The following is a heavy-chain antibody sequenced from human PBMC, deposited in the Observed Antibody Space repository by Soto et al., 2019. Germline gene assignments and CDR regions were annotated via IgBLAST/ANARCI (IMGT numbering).Heavy chain of an antibody. CDR3: AKDHRLQGYHDY. J-gene: IGHJ4*02. D-gene: IGHD4-4*01. V-gene: IGHV3-30*18. CDR1: GFTFSSYG. Sequence: QVQLVESGGGVVQPGRSLRLSCAASGFTFSSYGMHWVRQAPGKGLEWVAVISYDGSNKYYADSVKGRFTISRDNSKNTLYLQMNSLRAEDTAVYYCAKDHRLQGYHDYWGQGTLVTVSS. CDR2: ISYDGSNK.